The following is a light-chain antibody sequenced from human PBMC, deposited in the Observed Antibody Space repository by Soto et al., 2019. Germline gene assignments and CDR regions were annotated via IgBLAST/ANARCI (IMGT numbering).Light chain of an antibody. CDR1: NTDIGAYNY. CDR2: DIN. CDR3: SSYTTYSTLV. V-gene: IGLV2-14*01. J-gene: IGLJ2*01. Sequence: QSALTQPASVSGSPGQSITISCTGTNTDIGAYNYVSWYQQHPGEAPRLMIYDINSRPSGVSSRFFSSKSGNTASLTISGLQAEYDAHYYCSSYTTYSTLVFGGGTKVTVL.